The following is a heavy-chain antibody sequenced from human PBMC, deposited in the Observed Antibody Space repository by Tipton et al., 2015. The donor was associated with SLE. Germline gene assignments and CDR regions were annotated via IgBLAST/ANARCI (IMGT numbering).Heavy chain of an antibody. J-gene: IGHJ4*02. Sequence: QLVQSGVEIKKPGESLKISCKCSGYSFTTNWIGWVRQAPGQGLEWMGWISAYNGNTNYAQKLQGRVTMTTDTSTSTAYMELRSLRSDDTAVYYCARGIAAAGTVFDYWGQGTLVTVSS. CDR2: ISAYNGNT. D-gene: IGHD6-13*01. CDR1: GYSFTTNW. CDR3: ARGIAAAGTVFDY. V-gene: IGHV1-18*04.